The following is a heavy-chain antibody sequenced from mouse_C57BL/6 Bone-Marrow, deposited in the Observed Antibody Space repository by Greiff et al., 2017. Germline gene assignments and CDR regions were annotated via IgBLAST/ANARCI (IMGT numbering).Heavy chain of an antibody. J-gene: IGHJ1*03. CDR1: GYTFTSYW. Sequence: VQLQQPGAELVKPGASVKLSCKASGYTFTSYWMQWVKQRPGQGLEWIGEIDPSDSYTNYNQKFKGKATLTVDTSSSTAYLQLISLTSADSAVYYGASELTGTWRYFDVWGTGTTVTVSS. CDR3: ASELTGTWRYFDV. CDR2: IDPSDSYT. D-gene: IGHD4-1*01. V-gene: IGHV1-50*01.